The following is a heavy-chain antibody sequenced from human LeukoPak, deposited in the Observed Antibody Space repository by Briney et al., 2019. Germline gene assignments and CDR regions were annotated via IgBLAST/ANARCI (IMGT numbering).Heavy chain of an antibody. Sequence: SETLSLTCTVSGGSISSYYWSWIRQPAGKGLEWIGRIYTSGSTNYNPSLKSRVTMSVDTSKNQFSLKLSSVAAADTAVYYCARTRVAAAGIVNWFDPWGQGTLVTVSS. J-gene: IGHJ5*02. CDR2: IYTSGST. CDR1: GGSISSYY. D-gene: IGHD6-13*01. V-gene: IGHV4-4*07. CDR3: ARTRVAAAGIVNWFDP.